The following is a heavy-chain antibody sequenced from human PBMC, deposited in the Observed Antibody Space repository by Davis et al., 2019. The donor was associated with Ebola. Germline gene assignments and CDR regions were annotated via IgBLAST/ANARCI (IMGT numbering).Heavy chain of an antibody. CDR3: ARYPEGYYYYYMDV. CDR2: IGSSGSGT. CDR1: GFTFSSYE. J-gene: IGHJ6*03. D-gene: IGHD1-14*01. V-gene: IGHV3-48*03. Sequence: PGGSLRLSCTASGFTFSSYEMNWVRQAPGKGLEWVSYIGSSGSGTSYADSVKGRFTVSRDNAKNSLYLQMNSLRAEDTAVYYCARYPEGYYYYYMDVWGKGTTVTVSS.